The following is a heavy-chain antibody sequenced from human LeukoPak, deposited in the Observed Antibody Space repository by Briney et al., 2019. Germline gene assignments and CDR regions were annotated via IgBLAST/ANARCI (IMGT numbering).Heavy chain of an antibody. CDR3: ARGIVTGTTNWFDP. V-gene: IGHV4-39*07. CDR1: GGSISTSNYY. Sequence: SETLSLTCTVSGGSISTSNYYWGWIRQPPGKGLEWIGNILYSGSTYYSPSLRSRVTISLDTSRNQFSLRLNSVTAADTAVYYCARGIVTGTTNWFDPWGQGILVTVSS. CDR2: ILYSGST. J-gene: IGHJ5*02. D-gene: IGHD1-20*01.